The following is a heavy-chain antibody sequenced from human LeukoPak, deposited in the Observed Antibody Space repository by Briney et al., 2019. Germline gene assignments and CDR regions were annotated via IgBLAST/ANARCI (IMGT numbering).Heavy chain of an antibody. CDR1: GFAFSTYW. Sequence: GGSLRLSCAASGFAFSTYWMDRVRQAPGKGLEWVGNIDQDGSVKHYVDSVRGRFTISRDNARNSVYLQMSALRVEDTAVYYCTRDFVFWGQGSLVTASS. J-gene: IGHJ4*02. D-gene: IGHD3-3*01. CDR2: IDQDGSVK. CDR3: TRDFVF. V-gene: IGHV3-7*01.